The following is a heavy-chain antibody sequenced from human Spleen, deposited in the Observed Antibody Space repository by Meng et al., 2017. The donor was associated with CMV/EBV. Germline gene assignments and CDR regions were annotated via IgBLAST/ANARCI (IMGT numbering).Heavy chain of an antibody. D-gene: IGHD2-2*01. J-gene: IGHJ4*02. CDR2: INPNSGGT. V-gene: IGHV1-2*02. Sequence: ASVKVSCKASGYIFTGYYMHWVRQAPGQGLEWMGWINPNSGGTNYAQKFQGRVTMTRDTSISTAYMELSRLRSDDTAVYYCARDLFVVVPAANGYWGQGTLVTVS. CDR3: ARDLFVVVPAANGY. CDR1: GYIFTGYY.